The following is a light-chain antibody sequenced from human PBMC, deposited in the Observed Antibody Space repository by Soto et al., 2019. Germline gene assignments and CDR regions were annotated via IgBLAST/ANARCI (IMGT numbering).Light chain of an antibody. Sequence: EIVMTQSPATLSVSPGERATLSCRASQSVSSNLAWYQQKPGQAPRLLIYGASTRATGIPARFSGSGSGTELTLTISSLQSEDFAVYYCQQYNDWPGTFGQGTTLEVK. CDR2: GAS. J-gene: IGKJ2*01. CDR1: QSVSSN. CDR3: QQYNDWPGT. V-gene: IGKV3-15*01.